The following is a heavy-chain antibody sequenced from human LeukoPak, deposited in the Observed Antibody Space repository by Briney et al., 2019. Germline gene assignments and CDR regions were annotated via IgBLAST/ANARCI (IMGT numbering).Heavy chain of an antibody. Sequence: SETLSLSCAVYGGSFSGYYWSWIRQSTGKGLEWIGEINDSGSTNYNPSLKSRVTISADTSKNQFSLKLSSVTAADTAVYYCARRGYSTSWRHSPFDYWGQGTLVTVSS. CDR2: INDSGST. CDR1: GGSFSGYY. J-gene: IGHJ4*02. D-gene: IGHD6-13*01. V-gene: IGHV4-34*01. CDR3: ARRGYSTSWRHSPFDY.